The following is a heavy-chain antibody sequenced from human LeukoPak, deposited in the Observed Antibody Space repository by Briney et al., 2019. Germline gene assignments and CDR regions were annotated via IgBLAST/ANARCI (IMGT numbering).Heavy chain of an antibody. J-gene: IGHJ5*02. CDR2: VNPSGGGT. Sequence: GASVKVSRKASGYTFSNFYMHWVRQAPGQGFEWMGVVNPSGGGTSYAQTFQARLTMTRDMSTTTVYMELSSLRSEDTAVYYCVRTLGAVLDSRYWFDPWGQGTLVTVSS. CDR1: GYTFSNFY. D-gene: IGHD3-16*01. CDR3: VRTLGAVLDSRYWFDP. V-gene: IGHV1-46*01.